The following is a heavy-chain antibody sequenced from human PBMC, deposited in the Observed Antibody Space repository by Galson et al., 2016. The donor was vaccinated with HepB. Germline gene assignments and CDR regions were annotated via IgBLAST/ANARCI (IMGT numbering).Heavy chain of an antibody. J-gene: IGHJ5*01. CDR1: GYTFTSYG. D-gene: IGHD2-21*02. V-gene: IGHV1-18*04. Sequence: SGYTFTSYGIGWVRQAPGQGLEWMGWISGYNGYTDSAQKLQGRVTMTTDTSTSTAYMELSSLRSDDTAVYFCARSGDGNWFESWGQGTLVTVSS. CDR3: ARSGDGNWFES. CDR2: ISGYNGYT.